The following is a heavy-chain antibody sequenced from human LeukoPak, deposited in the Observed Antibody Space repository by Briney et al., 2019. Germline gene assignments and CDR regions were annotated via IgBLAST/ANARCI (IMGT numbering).Heavy chain of an antibody. CDR3: ARHYHSSSWYNYFDY. CDR2: LYSGGSA. V-gene: IGHV3-66*04. CDR1: GFTVSSNY. D-gene: IGHD6-13*01. Sequence: SGGSLRLSCAASGFTVSSNYMSWVRQAPGKGPEGASTLYSGGSAYYADSVKGRFTISRDNSKNTLYLQMNSLRAEDTAVYYCARHYHSSSWYNYFDYWGQGILVTVSS. J-gene: IGHJ4*02.